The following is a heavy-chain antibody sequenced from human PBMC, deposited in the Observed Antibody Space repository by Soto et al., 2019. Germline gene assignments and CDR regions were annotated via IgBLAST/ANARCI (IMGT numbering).Heavy chain of an antibody. V-gene: IGHV1-18*01. CDR2: ISTYSGDT. CDR1: GYTFFTYD. J-gene: IGHJ5*02. D-gene: IGHD5-12*01. CDR3: ARHHGPTTSENWFDP. Sequence: ASVKVSCKASGYTFFTYDISWVRQAPGQGLEWMGWISTYSGDTKYAQKFQGRVTMTTDTSTTTAYLELRSLRSDDTAVYYCARHHGPTTSENWFDPWGQVTLVTASS.